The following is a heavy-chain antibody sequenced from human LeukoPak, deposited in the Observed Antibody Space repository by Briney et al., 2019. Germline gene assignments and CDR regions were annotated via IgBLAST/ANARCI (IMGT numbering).Heavy chain of an antibody. V-gene: IGHV3-23*01. D-gene: IGHD4-17*01. CDR2: ISGSGGST. CDR3: AKAPPDYGGNSGFAEFDY. CDR1: GFTFSSYA. J-gene: IGHJ4*02. Sequence: PGGSLRHSCAASGFTFSSYAMSWVRQAPGKGLEWVSAISGSGGSTYYADSVKGRFTISRDNSKNTLYLQMNSLRAEDTAVYYCAKAPPDYGGNSGFAEFDYWGQGTLVTVSS.